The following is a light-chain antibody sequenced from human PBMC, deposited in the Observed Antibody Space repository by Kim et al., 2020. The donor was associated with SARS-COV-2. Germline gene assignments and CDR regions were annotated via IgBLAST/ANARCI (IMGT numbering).Light chain of an antibody. CDR2: EVT. CDR3: SSHASPNNAFV. Sequence: QSVPISCTGTSSDVGRYDFVSWYQHHPGKAPKVIIYEVTKRSSGVPDRFSGSKSGNTASLTVSGLQAEDEADYYCSSHASPNNAFVFGTGTMVTVL. V-gene: IGLV2-8*01. CDR1: SSDVGRYDF. J-gene: IGLJ1*01.